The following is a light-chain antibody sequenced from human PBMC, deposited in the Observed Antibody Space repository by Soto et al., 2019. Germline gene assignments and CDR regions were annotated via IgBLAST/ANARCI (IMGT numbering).Light chain of an antibody. V-gene: IGKV3-20*01. CDR2: GAS. CDR1: PSVSSSY. CDR3: QQYGSSST. J-gene: IGKJ1*01. Sequence: EIVLTQSPGTLSLSPGERATLSCRASPSVSSSYLAWYQQKPGQAPRLLIYGASSRATGIPDRFSGSGSGTDFTLTISRLEPEDFAVYYCQQYGSSSTFGQGTKVDIK.